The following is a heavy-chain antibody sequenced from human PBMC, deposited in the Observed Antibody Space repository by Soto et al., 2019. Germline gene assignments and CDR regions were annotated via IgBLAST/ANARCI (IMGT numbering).Heavy chain of an antibody. J-gene: IGHJ4*02. CDR1: GFTFSSYA. CDR2: ISDDGTNK. Sequence: QVQLEESGGGVVQPGRSLRLSCKGSGFTFSSYAIQWVRQAPGKGLEWVAAISDDGTNKHTADSVKGRFTISRDNSRNTVYLQVNSLRVEDTAVYYCVRRLTTTVTARGYWGQGTPVTVSS. V-gene: IGHV3-30-3*01. CDR3: VRRLTTTVTARGY. D-gene: IGHD4-17*01.